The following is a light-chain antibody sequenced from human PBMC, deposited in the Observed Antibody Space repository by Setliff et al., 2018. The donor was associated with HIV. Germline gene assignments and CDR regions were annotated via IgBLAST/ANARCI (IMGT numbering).Light chain of an antibody. CDR2: DVT. V-gene: IGLV2-11*01. CDR1: SSDVGGYNY. J-gene: IGLJ1*01. Sequence: QSALTQPRSVSGSPGQSVTISCTGTSSDVGGYNYVSWYQHLPGKAPKLMIYDVTKRPSGVPDRFSGSKSGNTASLTISGLQSEDEADYYCCSYAGSYTPLYVFGTGTKVTVL. CDR3: CSYAGSYTPLYV.